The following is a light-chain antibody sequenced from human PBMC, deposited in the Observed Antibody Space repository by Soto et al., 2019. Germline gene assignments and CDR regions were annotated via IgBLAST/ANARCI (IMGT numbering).Light chain of an antibody. Sequence: EIVMTQSPVTLSLSPGDTATLSCRASQTITSNLAWYQQKPGQPPRLLIYGASTRATGIPARFSGSGSGTELTLTITNLQSEDFAVYYCQQYSSWVTFGGGTQLEI. CDR3: QQYSSWVT. J-gene: IGKJ4*01. CDR1: QTITSN. V-gene: IGKV3-15*01. CDR2: GAS.